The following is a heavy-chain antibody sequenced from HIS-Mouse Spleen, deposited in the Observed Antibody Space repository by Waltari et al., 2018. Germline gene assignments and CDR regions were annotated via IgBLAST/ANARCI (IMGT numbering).Heavy chain of an antibody. CDR2: SYYSGGT. Sequence: QLQLQESGPGLVKPSETLSLTCTVSGGSISSSSYYWGWIRQPPGKGLEWIGGSYYSGGTASNPSLKSRVTISVDTSKNQFSLKLSSVTAADTAVYYCAREIPYSSSWYDWYFDLWGRGTLVTVSS. V-gene: IGHV4-39*07. CDR1: GGSISSSSYY. J-gene: IGHJ2*01. D-gene: IGHD6-13*01. CDR3: AREIPYSSSWYDWYFDL.